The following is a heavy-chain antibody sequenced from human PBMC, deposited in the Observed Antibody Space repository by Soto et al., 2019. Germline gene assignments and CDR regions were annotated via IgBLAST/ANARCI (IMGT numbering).Heavy chain of an antibody. D-gene: IGHD3-10*01. J-gene: IGHJ6*02. CDR2: ITPFYGRT. Sequence: QVQLVQSGAEVKKPGSSVKVSCRASGGTFIDYAIGWVRQAPGQGLEWMGGITPFYGRTNYARSFQGAVTITADSLMSAVYMELSSMKSEDTAVYYCVRYPRVRGDVRGMGVWGQGTTISVSS. CDR1: GGTFIDYA. V-gene: IGHV1-69*06. CDR3: VRYPRVRGDVRGMGV.